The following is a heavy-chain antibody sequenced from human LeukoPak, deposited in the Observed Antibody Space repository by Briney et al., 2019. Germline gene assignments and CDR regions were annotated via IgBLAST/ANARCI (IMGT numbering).Heavy chain of an antibody. Sequence: ASVKVSCKASGYTFTGYYMHWVRQAPGQGLEWMGWINPNSGGTNYAQKFQGRVTITADKSTSTAYMELSSLRSEDTAVYYCAREAYSGSYLDYWGQGTLVTVSS. CDR2: INPNSGGT. CDR1: GYTFTGYY. J-gene: IGHJ4*02. V-gene: IGHV1-2*02. D-gene: IGHD1-26*01. CDR3: AREAYSGSYLDY.